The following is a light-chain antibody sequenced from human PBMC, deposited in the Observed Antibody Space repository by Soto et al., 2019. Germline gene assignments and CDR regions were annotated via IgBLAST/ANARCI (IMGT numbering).Light chain of an antibody. V-gene: IGKV1-33*01. CDR2: DAS. CDR1: QGISTY. J-gene: IGKJ5*01. Sequence: DIQMTQSPSSLSASVGDRVTITCRASQGISTYLNWYQKKPGKAPKLLIYDASDLERGVPSRFSGSGSGTDFTLTISSLQPEDIATYYCQQFDDLTFIFGQGTRLEIK. CDR3: QQFDDLTFI.